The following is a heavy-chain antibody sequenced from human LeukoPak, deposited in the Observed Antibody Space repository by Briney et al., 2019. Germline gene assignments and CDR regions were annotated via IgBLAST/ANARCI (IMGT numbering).Heavy chain of an antibody. CDR3: ARESGYCSSTSCYGYYYYMDV. CDR1: GGTFSSYA. V-gene: IGHV1-69*13. J-gene: IGHJ6*03. CDR2: IIPIFGTA. D-gene: IGHD2-2*01. Sequence: SVKVSFKASGGTFSSYAISWVRQAPGQGLEWMGGIIPIFGTANYAQKFQGRVTITADESTSTAYMELGSLRFEDTAVYYCARESGYCSSTSCYGYYYYMDVWGKGTTVTVSS.